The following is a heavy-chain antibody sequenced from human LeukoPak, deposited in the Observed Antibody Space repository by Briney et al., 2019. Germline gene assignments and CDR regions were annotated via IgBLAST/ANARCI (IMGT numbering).Heavy chain of an antibody. J-gene: IGHJ3*02. Sequence: AGGSLRLSCAASGFTFSNYAMHWVRQAPGKGLEYVSAISSNGGSTYYANSVKGRLTISRDNSKNTLYLQMGSLRAEDMAVYYCARDGLAYCGGDCTIGDAFDIWGQGTMVTVSS. D-gene: IGHD2-21*02. CDR2: ISSNGGST. V-gene: IGHV3-64*01. CDR3: ARDGLAYCGGDCTIGDAFDI. CDR1: GFTFSNYA.